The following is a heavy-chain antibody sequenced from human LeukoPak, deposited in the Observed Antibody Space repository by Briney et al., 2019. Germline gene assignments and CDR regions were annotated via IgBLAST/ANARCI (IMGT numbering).Heavy chain of an antibody. CDR3: ARASYCSGGSCYLRVPYYFDY. Sequence: SETLSLTCTVSGGSISSGSYYWGWIRQPPGKGLEWIGSIYHSGSTYYNPSLKSRVTISVDTSKNQFSLKLSSVTAADTAVYYCARASYCSGGSCYLRVPYYFDYWGQGTLVTVSS. D-gene: IGHD2-15*01. J-gene: IGHJ4*02. CDR1: GGSISSGSYY. CDR2: IYHSGST. V-gene: IGHV4-39*07.